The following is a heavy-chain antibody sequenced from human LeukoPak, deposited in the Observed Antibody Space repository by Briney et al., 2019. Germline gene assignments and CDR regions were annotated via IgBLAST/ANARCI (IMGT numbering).Heavy chain of an antibody. CDR2: INTYGGST. D-gene: IGHD6-13*01. CDR1: GYTFTSYY. CDR3: AREGAAAGTLDYWYGMDV. J-gene: IGHJ6*02. Sequence: ASVKVSCTASGYTFTSYYIHWGRHGPGQGLGLVGIINTYGGSTSYAQKFQCRVTMTRDTPTSPGYMEQSSLRSEDTAVYYCAREGAAAGTLDYWYGMDVWGQGAT. V-gene: IGHV1-46*01.